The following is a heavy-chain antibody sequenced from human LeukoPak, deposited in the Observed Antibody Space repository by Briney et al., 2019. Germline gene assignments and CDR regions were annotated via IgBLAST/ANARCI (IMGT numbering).Heavy chain of an antibody. CDR1: GYTFTSYY. D-gene: IGHD1-26*01. J-gene: IGHJ3*02. Sequence: ASVKVSCKASGYTFTSYYMHWVRQAPGQGLEWMGIINPSGGSTSYAQKFQGRVTMTRDTSTSTVYMELSSLRSEDTAVYYCWYSGSYGDAFDIWGQGTMVTVSS. V-gene: IGHV1-46*01. CDR2: INPSGGST. CDR3: WYSGSYGDAFDI.